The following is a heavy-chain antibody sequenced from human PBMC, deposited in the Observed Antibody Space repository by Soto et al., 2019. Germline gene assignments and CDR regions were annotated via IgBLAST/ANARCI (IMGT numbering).Heavy chain of an antibody. Sequence: SETLSLTCAVSGGSISSSNWWSWVRQPPGKGLEWIGEIYHSGSTNYNPSLKSRVTISVDKSKNQFSLKLSSVTAADTAAYYCARDPTYYYDSSGLDAFDIWGQGTIVTVSS. CDR3: ARDPTYYYDSSGLDAFDI. D-gene: IGHD3-22*01. CDR1: GGSISSSNW. V-gene: IGHV4-4*02. CDR2: IYHSGST. J-gene: IGHJ3*02.